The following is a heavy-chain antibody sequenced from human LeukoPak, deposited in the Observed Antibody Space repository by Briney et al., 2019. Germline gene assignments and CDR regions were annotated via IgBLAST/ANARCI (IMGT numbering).Heavy chain of an antibody. CDR3: ARVPESSAWTFDP. D-gene: IGHD3-22*01. CDR2: IIPIFGTA. Sequence: SVKVSCKASGGTFSSYAISWVRQAPGQGLEWMGRIIPIFGTANYAQKFQGRVTITTDESTSTAYMELSRLRSEDTAVYYCARVPESSAWTFDPWGHGTLVTVSS. V-gene: IGHV1-69*05. CDR1: GGTFSSYA. J-gene: IGHJ5*02.